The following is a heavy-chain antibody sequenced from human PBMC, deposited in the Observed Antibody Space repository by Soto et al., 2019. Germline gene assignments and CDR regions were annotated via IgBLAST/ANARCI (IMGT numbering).Heavy chain of an antibody. D-gene: IGHD3-22*01. Sequence: SETLSLTCTVSGGSISSYYWSWIRQPPGKGLEWIGYIYYSGSTNYNPSLKSRVTISVDTSKNQFSLKLSSVTAADTAVYYCARQKYYYDSSGYKPAGYYGMDVWGQGTTVTVSS. V-gene: IGHV4-59*08. CDR1: GGSISSYY. CDR2: IYYSGST. J-gene: IGHJ6*02. CDR3: ARQKYYYDSSGYKPAGYYGMDV.